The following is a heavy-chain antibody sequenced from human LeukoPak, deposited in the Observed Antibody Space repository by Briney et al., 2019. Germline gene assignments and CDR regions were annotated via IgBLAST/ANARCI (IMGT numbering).Heavy chain of an antibody. CDR3: ARVLYSSEGNWFDP. J-gene: IGHJ5*02. V-gene: IGHV6-1*01. Sequence: SQTLSLTCAVSGDSVSSNSAAWNWIRQSPSRGLEWLGRTYYRSKWYNDYAVSVKSRITINPDTSKNQFSLQLNSVTPEDTAVYYCARVLYSSEGNWFDPWGQGTLVTVSS. CDR1: GDSVSSNSAA. D-gene: IGHD6-19*01. CDR2: TYYRSKWYN.